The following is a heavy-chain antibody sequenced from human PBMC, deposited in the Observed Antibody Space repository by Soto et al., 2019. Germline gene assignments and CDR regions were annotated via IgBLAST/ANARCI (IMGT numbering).Heavy chain of an antibody. CDR2: ISAYNGNT. CDR1: GYTFTNYG. D-gene: IGHD6-6*01. Sequence: QVQLLQSGAEVKKPGASVKVSCKASGYTFTNYGITWVRQAPGQGLEWMGWISAYNGNTHNTQRPQGRVTMTTDPSTSTAYRELGGLRSDDTAVYYWARVRQLVGYFYYYMDVWGKGTTVTVSS. CDR3: ARVRQLVGYFYYYMDV. J-gene: IGHJ6*03. V-gene: IGHV1-18*01.